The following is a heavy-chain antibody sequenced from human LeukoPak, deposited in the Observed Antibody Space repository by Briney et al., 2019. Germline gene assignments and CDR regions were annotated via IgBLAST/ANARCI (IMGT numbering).Heavy chain of an antibody. CDR1: GFTFSNYA. D-gene: IGHD3-3*01. CDR2: ISYDGTNK. Sequence: GGSLRLSCAASGFTFSNYAMHWVRQAPGKGLEWVAVISYDGTNKYYADSVKGRFTISRDNSKNTLYLQMNSLRAEDTAVYYCAKDLNYDFWSGLGNWGQGTLVTVSS. V-gene: IGHV3-30-3*01. J-gene: IGHJ4*02. CDR3: AKDLNYDFWSGLGN.